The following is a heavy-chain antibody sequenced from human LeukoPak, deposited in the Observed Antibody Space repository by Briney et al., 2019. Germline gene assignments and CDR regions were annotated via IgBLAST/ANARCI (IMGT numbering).Heavy chain of an antibody. CDR3: TRDHGLDV. J-gene: IGHJ6*02. V-gene: IGHV3-74*01. Sequence: GGSLRLSCSASGFTFSTYWMSWVRQAPGKGLMWVSQINSDGSATSCADPVKGRCTISRDNAKNMLYLEMNSLRVEDTAVYFCTRDHGLDVWGQGTTVTVSS. CDR2: INSDGSAT. CDR1: GFTFSTYW.